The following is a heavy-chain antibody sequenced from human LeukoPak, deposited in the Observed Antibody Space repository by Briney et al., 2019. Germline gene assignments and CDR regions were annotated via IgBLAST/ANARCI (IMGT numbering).Heavy chain of an antibody. CDR3: ALSRQMATIPGWFDP. CDR1: GGTFSSYA. CDR2: IIPILGIA. D-gene: IGHD5-24*01. J-gene: IGHJ5*02. V-gene: IGHV1-69*04. Sequence: GASVKVSCKASGGTFSSYAISWVRQAPGQGLEWMGRIIPILGIANYAQKFQGRVTITADKSTSTAYMELSSLRSEDTAVYYCALSRQMATIPGWFDPWGQGTLVTVSS.